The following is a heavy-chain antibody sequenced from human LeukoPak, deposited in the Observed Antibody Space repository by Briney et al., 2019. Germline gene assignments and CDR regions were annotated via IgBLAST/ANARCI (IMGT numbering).Heavy chain of an antibody. J-gene: IGHJ5*02. Sequence: SETLSLTCTVSGCFISSGYYWGWIRQPPGKGLEWIGEINHSGSTNYNPSLKSRVTISVDTSKNQFSLKLSSVTAADTAVYYCAVRRPRWLQFSDWFDPWGQGTLVTVSS. V-gene: IGHV4-38-2*02. CDR1: GCFISSGYY. CDR2: INHSGST. CDR3: AVRRPRWLQFSDWFDP. D-gene: IGHD5-24*01.